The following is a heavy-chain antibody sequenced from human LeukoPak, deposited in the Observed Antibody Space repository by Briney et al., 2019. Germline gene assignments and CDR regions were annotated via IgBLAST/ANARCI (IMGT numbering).Heavy chain of an antibody. J-gene: IGHJ5*02. D-gene: IGHD3-3*01. CDR3: ARGTPDYDFWSGYQNWFDP. CDR2: ISAYNGNT. V-gene: IGHV1-18*01. CDR1: GYTFTSYG. Sequence: ASVKVSCKASGYTFTSYGISWVRQAPGQGLEWMGWISAYNGNTNYAQKLQGRVTMTTDTSTSTAYMALRSLRSDDTAVYYCARGTPDYDFWSGYQNWFDPWGQGTLVTVSS.